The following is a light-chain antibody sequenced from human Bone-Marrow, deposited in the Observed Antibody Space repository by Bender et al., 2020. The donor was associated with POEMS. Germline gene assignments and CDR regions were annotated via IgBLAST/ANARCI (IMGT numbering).Light chain of an antibody. J-gene: IGLJ2*01. CDR1: STDPGTYKL. V-gene: IGLV2-23*01. CDR3: CSYIRNTGI. CDR2: EAT. Sequence: QSALTQPASVSGSPGQSITISCTGASTDPGTYKLVSWNQQYPGKAPKLIIYEATQRPSGVSNRFSVSKSANPAPLTISGLQPEDEADYYCCSYIRNTGIFGGGTNLT.